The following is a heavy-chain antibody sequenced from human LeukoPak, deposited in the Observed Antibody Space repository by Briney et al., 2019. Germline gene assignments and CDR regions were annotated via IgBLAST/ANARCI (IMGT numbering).Heavy chain of an antibody. CDR1: GGSISGYF. Sequence: PSETLSLTCTVSGGSISGYFWNWIRPPPGKGLEWIGYIYYSGSTNYNPSLKSRVTISIDTSKNQFSLKLTSVTAADTAVYYCAAGTPALEFWGQGTLVTVSS. D-gene: IGHD2-15*01. J-gene: IGHJ4*02. CDR2: IYYSGST. CDR3: AAGTPALEF. V-gene: IGHV4-59*08.